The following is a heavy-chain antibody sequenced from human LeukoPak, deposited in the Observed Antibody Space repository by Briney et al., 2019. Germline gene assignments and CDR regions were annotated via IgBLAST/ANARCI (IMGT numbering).Heavy chain of an antibody. J-gene: IGHJ4*02. V-gene: IGHV3-30*04. D-gene: IGHD6-13*01. CDR1: GFTFSSYA. CDR3: AKRYSSSWYGRVFDY. CDR2: ISYDGSNK. Sequence: GGSLRLSCAASGFTFSSYAMHWVRQAPGKGLEWVAVISYDGSNKYYADSVKGRFTISRDNSKNTLYLQMNSLRAEDTAVYYCAKRYSSSWYGRVFDYWGQGTLVTVSS.